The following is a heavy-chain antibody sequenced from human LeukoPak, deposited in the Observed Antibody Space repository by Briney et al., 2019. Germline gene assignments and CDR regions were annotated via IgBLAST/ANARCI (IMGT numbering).Heavy chain of an antibody. J-gene: IGHJ4*02. CDR2: ISAYNGNT. V-gene: IGHV1-18*01. CDR3: ARGLGGSYSASYFDY. CDR1: GYTFTSYG. D-gene: IGHD1-26*01. Sequence: ASVKVSCKASGYTFTSYGISWVRQAPGQGLEWMGWISAYNGNTNYAQKLQGRVTMTTDTSTSTVYMELSSLRSEDTAVYYCARGLGGSYSASYFDYWGQGTLVTVSS.